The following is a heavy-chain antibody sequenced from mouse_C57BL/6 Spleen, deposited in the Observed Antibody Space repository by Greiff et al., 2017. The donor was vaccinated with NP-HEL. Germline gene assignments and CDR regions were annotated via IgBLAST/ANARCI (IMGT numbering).Heavy chain of an antibody. D-gene: IGHD1-1*01. Sequence: EVQVVESEGGLVQPGSSMKLSCTASGFTFSDYYMAWVRQVPEKGLEWVANINYDGSSTYYLDSLKSRFIISRDNAKNILYLQMSSLKSEDTATYYCARGVGSSYDAMDYWGHATSVTVSS. V-gene: IGHV5-16*01. J-gene: IGHJ4*01. CDR3: ARGVGSSYDAMDY. CDR1: GFTFSDYY. CDR2: INYDGSST.